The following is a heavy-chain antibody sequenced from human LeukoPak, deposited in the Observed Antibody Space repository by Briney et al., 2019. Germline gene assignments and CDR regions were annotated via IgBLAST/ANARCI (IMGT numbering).Heavy chain of an antibody. V-gene: IGHV4-4*07. D-gene: IGHD6-19*01. CDR1: GGSISSYY. CDR2: IYPTGST. J-gene: IGHJ4*02. CDR3: ARGWGYFDY. Sequence: SETLSLTCTVSGGSISSYYWSWIRQPAGKGLEWIGRIYPTGSTNYNPSLKSRVTMSVDASEKQLSLKLSSVTAADTAVYYCARGWGYFDYWGQGTLVTVSS.